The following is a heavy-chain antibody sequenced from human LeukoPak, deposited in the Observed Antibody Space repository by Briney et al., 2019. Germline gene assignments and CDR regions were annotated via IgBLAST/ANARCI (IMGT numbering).Heavy chain of an antibody. J-gene: IGHJ4*02. Sequence: SETLSLTCTVSGYSISSGYHWGLIRQAPGEGLEWIGSIYIGGTTFHNPSLKSRVTISLDTSKNQFSLGLSSVSAADTAVYHCARSGDKGYCSTTSCYGFDYWGQGILVTVSS. V-gene: IGHV4-38-2*02. D-gene: IGHD2-2*01. CDR1: GYSISSGYH. CDR2: IYIGGTT. CDR3: ARSGDKGYCSTTSCYGFDY.